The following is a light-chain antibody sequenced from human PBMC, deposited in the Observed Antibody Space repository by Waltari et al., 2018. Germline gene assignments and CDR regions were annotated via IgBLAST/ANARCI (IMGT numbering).Light chain of an antibody. J-gene: IGLJ3*02. CDR2: DNN. Sequence: QSILTQPPSVSAAPGQKVTISCSGSSPNIGNHFVSWYQQLPVTAPKLLIYDNNERPSGIPDRFSGSKSGTSATLAITGLQTGDEADYYCGTWDSGLSIDWVFGGGTKLTVL. CDR1: SPNIGNHF. CDR3: GTWDSGLSIDWV. V-gene: IGLV1-51*01.